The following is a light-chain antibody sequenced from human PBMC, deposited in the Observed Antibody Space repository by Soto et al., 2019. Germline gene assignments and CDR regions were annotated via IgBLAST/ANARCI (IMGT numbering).Light chain of an antibody. V-gene: IGKV1-5*03. J-gene: IGKJ1*01. CDR2: KAS. CDR3: QHFNSYPWT. Sequence: DIQMTQSPSTLSASVGDRVTITCRASQSISSWLAWYQQKPGKAPKLLIYKASTLKSGVPSRFSGSGSGTEFTLSIRSLQPDDVATYYCQHFNSYPWTFGQGTKVDIK. CDR1: QSISSW.